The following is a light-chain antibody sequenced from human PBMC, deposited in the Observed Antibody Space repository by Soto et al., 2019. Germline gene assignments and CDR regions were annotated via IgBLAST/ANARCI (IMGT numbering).Light chain of an antibody. CDR2: EVS. CDR3: FSYTCSCTHV. Sequence: QSVLAQPASGSGSTGQSITISCTGTISDVGNYKYVSWYQQPTGKAPKLMIYEVSNRPSGVSNRFSGSKSGNTASLTISGLQAEDESDYYCFSYTCSCTHVFGTGTTVTV. V-gene: IGLV2-14*01. J-gene: IGLJ1*01. CDR1: ISDVGNYKY.